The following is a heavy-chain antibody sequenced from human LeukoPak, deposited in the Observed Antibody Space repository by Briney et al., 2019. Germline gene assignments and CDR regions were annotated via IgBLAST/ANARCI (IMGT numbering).Heavy chain of an antibody. CDR3: ARWLRVGESSNWFDP. CDR1: GGSISSSSHY. J-gene: IGHJ5*02. CDR2: MYYRGST. D-gene: IGHD3-10*01. Sequence: SETLSLTCTVSGGSISSSSHYWGWIRQPPGKGLEWIGSMYYRGSTYHNPSLKSRVTISVDTSKNQFSLKLSSVTAADTAVYYCARWLRVGESSNWFDPWGQGTLVTVSS. V-gene: IGHV4-39*07.